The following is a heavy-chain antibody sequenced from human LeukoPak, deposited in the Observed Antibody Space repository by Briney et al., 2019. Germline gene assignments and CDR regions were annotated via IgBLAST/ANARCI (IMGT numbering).Heavy chain of an antibody. J-gene: IGHJ3*02. CDR2: IIPIFGTA. CDR1: GGTFTSYA. D-gene: IGHD1-1*01. CDR3: ASAKLETRAFDI. Sequence: SVKVSCKASGGTFTSYAISWVRQAPGQGLEWMGGIIPIFGTANYAQKFQGRVTITADESTSTAYMELSSLRSEDTAVYYCASAKLETRAFDIWGQGTMVTVSS. V-gene: IGHV1-69*13.